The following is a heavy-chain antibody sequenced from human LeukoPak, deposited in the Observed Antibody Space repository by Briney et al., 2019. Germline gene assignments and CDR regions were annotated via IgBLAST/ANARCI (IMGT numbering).Heavy chain of an antibody. J-gene: IGHJ5*02. Sequence: ASVKVSCKASGYTFTSYDINWVRQATGQGLEWMGWMNPNSGNTGYAQKFQGRVTMTRNTSISTAYMELSSLRSEDTAVYYCARAHAAYCSSTSCYNWFDPRGQGTLVTVSS. CDR3: ARAHAAYCSSTSCYNWFDP. CDR2: MNPNSGNT. V-gene: IGHV1-8*01. D-gene: IGHD2-2*01. CDR1: GYTFTSYD.